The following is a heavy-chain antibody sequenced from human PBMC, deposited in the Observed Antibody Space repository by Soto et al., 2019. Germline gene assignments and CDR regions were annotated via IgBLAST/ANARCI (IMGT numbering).Heavy chain of an antibody. CDR1: GGTFSNYA. CDR3: ARGPGAYNYFDY. J-gene: IGHJ4*02. V-gene: IGHV1-69*01. D-gene: IGHD5-18*01. Sequence: QVQLVQSGAEVKKPGSSVKVSCKASGGTFSNYANNWVRQAPGQGLEWMGGIIPFFGTANHAQKFQGRVTITADESTSTAYMELSSLRSEDTAVYYCARGPGAYNYFDYWGQGTLVTVSS. CDR2: IIPFFGTA.